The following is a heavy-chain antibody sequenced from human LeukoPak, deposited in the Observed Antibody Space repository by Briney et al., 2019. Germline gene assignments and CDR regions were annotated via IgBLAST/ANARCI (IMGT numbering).Heavy chain of an antibody. Sequence: PGGSLRLSCAASGFTFSSYSMNWVRQAPGKGLEGVSSISSSNSYIYYADSVKGGLTISRDNDKNSMYLQMNSLRAEDTAVYYCARDGRYSSSSSWFDPWGQGTLVTVSS. CDR2: ISSSNSYI. V-gene: IGHV3-21*01. D-gene: IGHD6-13*01. CDR1: GFTFSSYS. CDR3: ARDGRYSSSSSWFDP. J-gene: IGHJ5*02.